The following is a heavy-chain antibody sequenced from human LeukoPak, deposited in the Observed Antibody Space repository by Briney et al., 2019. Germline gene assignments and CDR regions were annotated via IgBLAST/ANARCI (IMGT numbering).Heavy chain of an antibody. J-gene: IGHJ6*04. CDR3: AELGITMIGGV. V-gene: IGHV3-48*03. D-gene: IGHD3-10*02. CDR1: GFTFITFK. CDR2: IIGIGSTI. Sequence: GGSLRLSFVASGFTFITFKMNWVGQAPGRGRGGVSYIIGIGSTIYYADSVRDRFTISRDNAKNSLYLQMNSLRAEDTAVYYCAELGITMIGGVWGKGTTVTISS.